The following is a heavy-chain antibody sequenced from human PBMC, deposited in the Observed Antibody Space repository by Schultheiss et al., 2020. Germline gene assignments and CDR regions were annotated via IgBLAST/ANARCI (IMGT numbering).Heavy chain of an antibody. CDR1: GFTFSSYW. CDR3: ARANGDYDYYGIDV. J-gene: IGHJ6*02. Sequence: GGSLRLSCAASGFTFSSYWMTWVRQAPGKGLEWVANIKQDGSEKYYVDSVKGRFTTSRDNAKNSLYLQMNNLRAEDTAVYYCARANGDYDYYGIDVWGQGNTVTVSS. CDR2: IKQDGSEK. D-gene: IGHD4-17*01. V-gene: IGHV3-7*01.